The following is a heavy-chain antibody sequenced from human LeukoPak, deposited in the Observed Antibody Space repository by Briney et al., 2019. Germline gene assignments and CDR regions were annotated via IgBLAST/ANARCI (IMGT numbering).Heavy chain of an antibody. V-gene: IGHV7-4-1*02. CDR1: GYTFTNYA. Sequence: HRASVKVSCKASGYTFTNYAMNWVRQAPGQGLEWTGWIHPSTGNPTYAQGFTGRFVFSLDTSVSTTYLQISSLKAEDTAVYFCARAFQSLGGLSLPDYWGQGTLVTVSS. CDR3: ARAFQSLGGLSLPDY. D-gene: IGHD3-16*02. CDR2: IHPSTGNP. J-gene: IGHJ4*02.